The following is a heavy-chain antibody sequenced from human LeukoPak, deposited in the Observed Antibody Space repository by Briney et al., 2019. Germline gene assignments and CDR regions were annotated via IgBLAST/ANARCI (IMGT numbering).Heavy chain of an antibody. J-gene: IGHJ4*02. CDR3: ARDQSHGYGGYFDY. CDR2: IYSGGST. D-gene: IGHD5-18*01. Sequence: PRGSLRLSCVASGFTLSNYEMNSVRQAPRKGLEWVSVIYSGGSTYYADSVKGRFTISRDNSKNTLYLQMNSLRAEDRAVYYCARDQSHGYGGYFDYWGRGTLVSVSS. V-gene: IGHV3-66*01. CDR1: GFTLSNYE.